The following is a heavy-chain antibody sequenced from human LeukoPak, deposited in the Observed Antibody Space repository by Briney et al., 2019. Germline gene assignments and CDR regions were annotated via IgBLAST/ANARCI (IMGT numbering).Heavy chain of an antibody. V-gene: IGHV3-7*01. D-gene: IGHD6-19*01. CDR2: IKQDGSEK. Sequence: GGSLRLSCAASGFTFSSYWMSWVRQAPGKGLEWVANIKQDGSEKYYVDSVKGRFTNSRDNAKNSLYLQMNSLRAEDTAVYYCARDQGSGWYYYYYGMDVWGQGTTVTVSS. CDR1: GFTFSSYW. CDR3: ARDQGSGWYYYYYGMDV. J-gene: IGHJ6*02.